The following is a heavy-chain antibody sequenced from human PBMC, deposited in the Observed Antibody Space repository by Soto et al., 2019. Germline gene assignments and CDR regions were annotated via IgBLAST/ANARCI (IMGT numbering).Heavy chain of an antibody. CDR3: ARDLSDNSYYYYYYGMDV. V-gene: IGHV4-61*01. J-gene: IGHJ6*02. CDR2: IYYSGST. CDR1: GGSVSSGSYY. Sequence: PSETLSLTCTVSGGSVSSGSYYWSWIRQPPGKGLEWIGYIYYSGSTNYNPSLKSRVTISVDTSKNQFSLKLSSVTAADTAVYYCARDLSDNSYYYYYYGMDVWGQGTTVTVSS.